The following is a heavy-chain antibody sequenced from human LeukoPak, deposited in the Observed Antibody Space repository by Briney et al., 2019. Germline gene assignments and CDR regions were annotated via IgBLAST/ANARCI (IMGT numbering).Heavy chain of an antibody. CDR1: GFTFSSDS. CDR2: ISSESSFI. D-gene: IGHD6-13*01. V-gene: IGHV3-21*01. J-gene: IGHJ4*02. Sequence: GGSLRLSCAASGFTFSSDSMNWVRQAPGKGLEWVSSISSESSFIYYADSVKGRFTISRDNAKNSLYLQMNSLRAEDTAVYFCARDSGSSWREGLNYWGQGTLVTVPS. CDR3: ARDSGSSWREGLNY.